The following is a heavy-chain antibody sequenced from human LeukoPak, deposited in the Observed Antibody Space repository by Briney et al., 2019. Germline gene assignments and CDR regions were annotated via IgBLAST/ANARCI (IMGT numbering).Heavy chain of an antibody. CDR2: IYYSGST. J-gene: IGHJ6*03. Sequence: PSETLSLTCTVSGGSISSYYWSWIRQPPGKGLEWIGYIYYSGSTNYNPSLKSRVTISVDTSKNQFSLKLSSVTAADTAVYYCARGKQWLVHPYYMDVWGKGTTVTVSS. CDR1: GGSISSYY. D-gene: IGHD6-19*01. CDR3: ARGKQWLVHPYYMDV. V-gene: IGHV4-59*01.